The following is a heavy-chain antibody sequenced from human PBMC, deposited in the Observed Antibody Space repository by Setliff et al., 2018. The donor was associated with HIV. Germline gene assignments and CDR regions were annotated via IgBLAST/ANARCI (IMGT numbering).Heavy chain of an antibody. Sequence: ASVKVSCKASGYTFTGYYMHWVRQAPGQGLEWMGRINPNRGGTNYAQKFQGRVTMTRDTSISTAYLELSRLRSDDAAVYYCARGRSTTHTGAAIDYWGQGTLVTVSS. J-gene: IGHJ4*02. V-gene: IGHV1-2*06. D-gene: IGHD4-17*01. CDR2: INPNRGGT. CDR3: ARGRSTTHTGAAIDY. CDR1: GYTFTGYY.